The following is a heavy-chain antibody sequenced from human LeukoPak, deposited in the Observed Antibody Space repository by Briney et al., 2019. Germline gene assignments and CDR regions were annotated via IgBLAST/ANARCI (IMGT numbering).Heavy chain of an antibody. CDR1: GGSISSISYY. V-gene: IGHV4-39*07. Sequence: PSETLSLTCAVSGGSISSISYYWGWIRQPPGKGLEWIGRIYTSESTNYNPSLKSRVTMSVDTSKKQFSLTLSSVTAADTAVYYCARMVRGVNAYYYYMDVWGKGTTVTISS. J-gene: IGHJ6*03. CDR2: IYTSEST. CDR3: ARMVRGVNAYYYYMDV. D-gene: IGHD3-10*01.